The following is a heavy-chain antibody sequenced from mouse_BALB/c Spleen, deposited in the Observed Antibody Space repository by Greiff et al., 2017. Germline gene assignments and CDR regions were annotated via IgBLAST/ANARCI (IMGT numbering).Heavy chain of an antibody. CDR3: ARSMHYYGSRIAMDY. Sequence: QVQLKQPGAELVMPGASVKMSCKASGYTFTDYWMHWVKQRPGQGLEWIGAIDTSDSYTSYNQKFKGKATLTVDESSSTAYMQLSSLTSEDSAVYYCARSMHYYGSRIAMDYWGQGTSVTVSS. J-gene: IGHJ4*01. CDR2: IDTSDSYT. CDR1: GYTFTDYW. D-gene: IGHD1-1*01. V-gene: IGHV1-69*01.